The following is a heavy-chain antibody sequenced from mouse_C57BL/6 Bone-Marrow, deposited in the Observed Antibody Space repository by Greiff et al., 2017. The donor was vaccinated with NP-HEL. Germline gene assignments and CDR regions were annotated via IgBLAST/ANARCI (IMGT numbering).Heavy chain of an antibody. CDR3: ARQLRPRDY. J-gene: IGHJ2*01. Sequence: VQLQQSGPVLVKPGASVKMSCKASGYTFTDYYMNWVKQSHGKSLEWIGVINPYNGGTSYNQKFKGKATLTVDKSSSTAYMELNSLTSEDSAVYYCARQLRPRDYWGQGTTLTVSS. V-gene: IGHV1-19*01. D-gene: IGHD3-2*02. CDR2: INPYNGGT. CDR1: GYTFTDYY.